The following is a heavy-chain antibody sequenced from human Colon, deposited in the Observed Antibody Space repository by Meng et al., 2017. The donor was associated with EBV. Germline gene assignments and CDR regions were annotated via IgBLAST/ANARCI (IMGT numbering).Heavy chain of an antibody. D-gene: IGHD5-18*01. CDR3: ARGGYYSFDY. CDR1: GGSISSVYW. CDR2: IYHSGST. V-gene: IGHV4-4*02. J-gene: IGHJ4*02. Sequence: QVQLKESGPGLVKPSETLSVNCAVSGGSISSVYWWTWVRQSPGKGLEWIGEIYHSGSTNYNPSLKSRVTISVDKSKNQFSLKLTSVTAADTAVYYCARGGYYSFDYWGQRTLVTVSS.